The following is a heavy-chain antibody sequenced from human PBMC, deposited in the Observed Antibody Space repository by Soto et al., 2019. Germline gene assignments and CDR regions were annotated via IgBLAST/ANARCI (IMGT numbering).Heavy chain of an antibody. CDR3: ARLLTEGVTYREDAFDI. V-gene: IGHV1-18*01. CDR2: ISTYNGKT. D-gene: IGHD3-9*01. J-gene: IGHJ3*02. CDR1: GYTFTSHG. Sequence: ASVKVSCKASGYTFTSHGISWVRQAPGQGLEWMGWISTYNGKTDYSQKFQGRVTMTADTRTTTGYMELRSLRSDDTAIYYCARLLTEGVTYREDAFDIWGQGTKVTVS.